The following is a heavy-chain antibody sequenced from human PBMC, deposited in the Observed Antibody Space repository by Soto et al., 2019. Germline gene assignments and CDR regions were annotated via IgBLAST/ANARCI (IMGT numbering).Heavy chain of an antibody. D-gene: IGHD3-16*01. CDR1: GGTFSSYA. CDR3: ARVWGVTVSRGGYDMDV. CDR2: IIPIFGTA. V-gene: IGHV1-69*01. Sequence: QVQLVQSGAEVQKPGSSVKVSCKASGGTFSSYAISWVRQAPGQGLEWMGGIIPIFGTANYAQKFQGRVTITADESTSTAYMELSSLRSEDPAMYYCARVWGVTVSRGGYDMDVWGQGTTVTVSS. J-gene: IGHJ6*02.